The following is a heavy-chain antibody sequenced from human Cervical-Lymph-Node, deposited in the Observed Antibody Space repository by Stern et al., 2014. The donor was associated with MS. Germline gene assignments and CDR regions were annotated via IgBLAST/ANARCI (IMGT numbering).Heavy chain of an antibody. CDR3: ARGGGGYSYGLDY. Sequence: VQLVESGAEVRKPGASLKVSCKASGYTFTRYGIHWVRQAPGQRLEWMGWSNAGHGNTKYSQEFQGRVTITRDTSASTAYMELGSLRSEDMAVYYCARGGGGYSYGLDYWGQGTLVTVSS. J-gene: IGHJ4*02. CDR1: GYTFTRYG. CDR2: SNAGHGNT. V-gene: IGHV1-3*02. D-gene: IGHD5-18*01.